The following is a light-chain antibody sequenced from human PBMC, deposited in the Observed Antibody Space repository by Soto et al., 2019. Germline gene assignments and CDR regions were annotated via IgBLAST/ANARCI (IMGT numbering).Light chain of an antibody. CDR2: DAS. CDR1: QGSRND. CDR3: QQFNV. Sequence: AIQLTQSQSSLSASLGDSVSITCRASQGSRNDVAWYQQKPGKAPKLLIYDASSLESGVPSRFSGSGSGTDFTLTISSLQPEDFATYYCQQFNVFGGGTKVDIK. J-gene: IGKJ4*01. V-gene: IGKV1-13*02.